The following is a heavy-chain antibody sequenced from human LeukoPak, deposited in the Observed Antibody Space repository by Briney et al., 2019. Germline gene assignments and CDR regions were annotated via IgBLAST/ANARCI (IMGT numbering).Heavy chain of an antibody. CDR3: AREPIAYDYVWGSYRLIGGYFDY. Sequence: VKVSCKASGYTFTSYDINWVRQAPGQGLEWMGGIIPIFGTANYAQKFQGRVTITADKSTSTAYMELSSLRSEDTAVYYCAREPIAYDYVWGSYRLIGGYFDYWGQGTLVTVSS. V-gene: IGHV1-69*13. CDR1: GYTFTSYD. CDR2: IIPIFGTA. J-gene: IGHJ4*02. D-gene: IGHD3-16*02.